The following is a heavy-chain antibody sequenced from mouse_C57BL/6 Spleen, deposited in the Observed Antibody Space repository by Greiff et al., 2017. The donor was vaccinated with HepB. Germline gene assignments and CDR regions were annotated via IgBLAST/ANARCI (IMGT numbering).Heavy chain of an antibody. CDR1: GYTFTSYW. CDR3: ARWRYDGFYAMDY. D-gene: IGHD2-14*01. V-gene: IGHV1-64*01. J-gene: IGHJ4*01. CDR2: IHPNSGST. Sequence: QVQLQQPGAELVKPGASVKLSCKASGYTFTSYWMHWVKQRPGQGLEWIGMIHPNSGSTNYNEKFKSKATLTVDKSSSTAYMQLSRLTSEDSAVYYCARWRYDGFYAMDYWGQGTSVTVSS.